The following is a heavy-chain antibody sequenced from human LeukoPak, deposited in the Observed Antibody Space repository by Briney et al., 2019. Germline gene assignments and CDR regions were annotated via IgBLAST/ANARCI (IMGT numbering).Heavy chain of an antibody. CDR2: IYHSGTS. Sequence: KTSETLSLTCSVSGHSISSGYYWGWIRQPPGKGLQWIGNIYHSGTSYSNPSLKSRLTMSVDTSKNQFSLKLSSVTAAGTAVYYCARDSGGSRYDDWFDPWGQGTLVTVSS. V-gene: IGHV4-38-2*02. CDR3: ARDSGGSRYDDWFDP. J-gene: IGHJ5*01. D-gene: IGHD2-15*01. CDR1: GHSISSGYY.